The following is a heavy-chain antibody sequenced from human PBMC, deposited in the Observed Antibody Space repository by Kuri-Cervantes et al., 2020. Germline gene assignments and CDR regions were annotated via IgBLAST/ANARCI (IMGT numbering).Heavy chain of an antibody. J-gene: IGHJ6*03. V-gene: IGHV3-74*01. CDR2: INNDGTTT. Sequence: GESLKISCAVSGFMFSSHWMHWVRQAPGKGLVWVSHINNDGTTTTYADSVRGRFTIFRDDAKKTLYLQMNSLRAEGTAVYYCARAVQYYYMDVWGKGTTVTVSS. CDR3: ARAVQYYYMDV. CDR1: GFMFSSHW.